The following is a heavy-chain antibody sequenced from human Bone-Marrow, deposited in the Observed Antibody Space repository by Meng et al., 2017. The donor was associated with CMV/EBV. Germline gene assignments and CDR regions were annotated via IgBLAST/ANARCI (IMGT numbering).Heavy chain of an antibody. D-gene: IGHD2-2*01. J-gene: IGHJ5*02. CDR2: INHSGST. Sequence: SETTSLTCVIYGGPFSGYYWSWIRQPPGKGLEWIGEINHSGSTNYNPSLKSRVTISVDTSKNQFSLKLSSVTAADTAVYYCARKGIPKCSSTSCYHPNWFDPWGQGTLVTVSS. CDR1: GGPFSGYY. V-gene: IGHV4-34*01. CDR3: ARKGIPKCSSTSCYHPNWFDP.